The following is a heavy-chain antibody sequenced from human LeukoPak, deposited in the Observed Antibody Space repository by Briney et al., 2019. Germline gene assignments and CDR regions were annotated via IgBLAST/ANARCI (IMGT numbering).Heavy chain of an antibody. Sequence: SETLSLTCSVSGGPISSTTYYWGWVRQPPGKGLEWIGSGTTYYNPSLGTRVTISVDTTKKHISSQLPSVTAPQTDVSYCRCTGGYVVWGVQNWHGPWGQGILVTVSS. CDR3: RCTGGYVVWGVQNWHGP. V-gene: IGHV4-39*02. CDR1: GGPISSTTYY. J-gene: IGHJ5*02. D-gene: IGHD3-10*01. CDR2: GTT.